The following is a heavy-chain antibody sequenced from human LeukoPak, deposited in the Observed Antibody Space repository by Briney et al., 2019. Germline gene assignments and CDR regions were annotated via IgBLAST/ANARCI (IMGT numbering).Heavy chain of an antibody. V-gene: IGHV1-69*13. CDR1: GGTFSSYA. CDR2: IIPIFGTA. D-gene: IGHD6-13*01. Sequence: SVKVSCKASGGTFSSYAISWVRQAPGQGLEWMGGIIPIFGTANYAQKFQGRVTITADESTSTAYMELSSLRSEDTAMYYCARDARGAAAADNAFDLWGQGTVVTVSS. J-gene: IGHJ3*01. CDR3: ARDARGAAAADNAFDL.